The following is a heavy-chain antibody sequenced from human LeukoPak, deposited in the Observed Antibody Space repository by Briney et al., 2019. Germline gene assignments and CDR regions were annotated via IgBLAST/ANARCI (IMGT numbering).Heavy chain of an antibody. D-gene: IGHD5-18*01. CDR3: ARESVDTAMAHPYYFDY. CDR1: GYTFTGYY. Sequence: ASVKVSCKASGYTFTGYYMHWVRQAPGQGFEWMGWINPNSGGTNYAQKFQGRVTMTRDTSISTAYMELSRLRSDDTAVYYCARESVDTAMAHPYYFDYWGQGTLVTVSS. J-gene: IGHJ4*02. CDR2: INPNSGGT. V-gene: IGHV1-2*02.